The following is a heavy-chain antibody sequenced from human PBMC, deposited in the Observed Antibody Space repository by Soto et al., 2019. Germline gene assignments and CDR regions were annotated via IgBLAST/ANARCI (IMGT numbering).Heavy chain of an antibody. D-gene: IGHD2-15*01. CDR3: AKNGCSYPACYPYDYYVDV. CDR2: LTVTGDSA. V-gene: IGHV3-23*01. J-gene: IGHJ6*03. CDR1: GFRLSDSA. Sequence: EVQLLESGGGLVQPGGSLRLSCTASGFRLSDSAVSWVRQAPGKGLEWVSSLTVTGDSAFYSDSVKGRFTISRDISKSTLYLLMNSVTGAHTAVYYCAKNGCSYPACYPYDYYVDVWGRETTVTVSS.